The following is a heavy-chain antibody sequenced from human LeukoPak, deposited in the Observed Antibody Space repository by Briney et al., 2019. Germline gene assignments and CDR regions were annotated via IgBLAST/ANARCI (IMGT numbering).Heavy chain of an antibody. D-gene: IGHD6-13*01. CDR2: INPNSGGS. Sequence: ASVKVSCKASGYTFTGYYMHWVRQAPGQGLEWMGWINPNSGGSNYAQKFQGRVTMTRDTSISTAYMELNRLISDDTAVYYCARRIAADGFDRFDYWGQGTLVTVSS. V-gene: IGHV1-2*02. J-gene: IGHJ4*02. CDR3: ARRIAADGFDRFDY. CDR1: GYTFTGYY.